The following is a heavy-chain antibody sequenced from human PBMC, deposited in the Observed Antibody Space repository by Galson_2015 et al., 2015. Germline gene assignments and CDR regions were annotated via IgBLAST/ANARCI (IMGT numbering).Heavy chain of an antibody. Sequence: SLRLSCAASGFTFSSYGMHWVRQAPGKGLEWVAVIWYDGSNKYYADSVKGRFTISRDNSKNTLYLQMNSLRAEDTAVYYCARIALCSGGSCYPYYYYGMDVWGQGTTVTVS. D-gene: IGHD2-15*01. CDR2: IWYDGSNK. V-gene: IGHV3-33*01. J-gene: IGHJ6*02. CDR1: GFTFSSYG. CDR3: ARIALCSGGSCYPYYYYGMDV.